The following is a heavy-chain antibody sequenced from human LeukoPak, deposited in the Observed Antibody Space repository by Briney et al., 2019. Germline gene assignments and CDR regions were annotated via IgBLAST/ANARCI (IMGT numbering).Heavy chain of an antibody. CDR2: IYSGGST. CDR1: GFTVSSKY. V-gene: IGHV3-66*01. CDR3: ARDLSYSGIDY. D-gene: IGHD1-26*01. Sequence: PGGSLRLSCAASGFTVSSKYMSWVRQAPGKGLEWVSVIYSGGSTYYADSVKGRFTISRDNSKNTLYLQMNSLRAEDTAIYYCARDLSYSGIDYWGQGTLVTVSS. J-gene: IGHJ4*02.